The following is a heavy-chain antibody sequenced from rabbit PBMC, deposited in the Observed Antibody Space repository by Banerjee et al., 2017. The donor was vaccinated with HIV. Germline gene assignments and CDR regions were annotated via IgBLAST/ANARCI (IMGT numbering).Heavy chain of an antibody. CDR2: IDGGSSGST. CDR1: GFSFSGSYW. D-gene: IGHD7-1*01. CDR3: ARDDTGTGNGGWHFNL. J-gene: IGHJ4*01. Sequence: QQQLEESGGGLVKPGGTLTLTCTASGFSFSGSYWICWVRQAPGKGLEWGACIDGGSSGSTYYASWAKGRLTISKTSSTTVTLQMTSLTAADTATYFCARDDTGTGNGGWHFNLWGPGTLVTVS. V-gene: IGHV1S45*01.